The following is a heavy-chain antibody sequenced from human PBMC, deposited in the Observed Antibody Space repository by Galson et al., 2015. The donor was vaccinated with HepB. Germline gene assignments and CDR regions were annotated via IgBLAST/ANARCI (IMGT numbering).Heavy chain of an antibody. D-gene: IGHD2-2*01. CDR1: GFTFSSYS. CDR2: ISSSSSTI. J-gene: IGHJ4*02. Sequence: SLRLSCAASGFTFSSYSMNWVRQAPGKGLEWVSYISSSSSTIYYADSVKGRFTISRDNAKNSLYLQMNSLRAEDTAVYYCARGPLTIVVVPAAIRDYFDYWGQGTLVTVSS. V-gene: IGHV3-48*01. CDR3: ARGPLTIVVVPAAIRDYFDY.